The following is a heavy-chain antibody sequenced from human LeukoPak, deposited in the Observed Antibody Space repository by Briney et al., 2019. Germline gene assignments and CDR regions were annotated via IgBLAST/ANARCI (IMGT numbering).Heavy chain of an antibody. CDR1: GFTFNNYA. V-gene: IGHV3-23*01. Sequence: GGSLRLSCVASGFTFNNYAINWVRQAPGRGLEWVSTIDGGGGTYYAASVKGRFTFSRDNSKNTVYLQMNSLRAEDTAVYYCVKSLNSWHGWFDPWGQGTLVTVSS. J-gene: IGHJ5*02. CDR3: VKSLNSWHGWFDP. CDR2: IDGGGGT. D-gene: IGHD4-11*01.